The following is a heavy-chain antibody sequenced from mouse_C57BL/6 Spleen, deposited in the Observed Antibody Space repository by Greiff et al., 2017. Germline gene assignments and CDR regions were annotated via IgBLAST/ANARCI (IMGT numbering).Heavy chain of an antibody. V-gene: IGHV5-17*01. CDR3: ARTYYSNYGWFAY. CDR1: GFTFSVYG. D-gene: IGHD2-5*01. J-gene: IGHJ3*01. CDR2: ISSGSSTI. Sequence: EVKLMESGGGLVKPGGSLKLSCAASGFTFSVYGMHWVRQAPEKGLEWVAYISSGSSTIYYADTVKGRFTISRDNAKNTLFLKMTSLRSEDTAMYYCARTYYSNYGWFAYWGQGTLVTVSA.